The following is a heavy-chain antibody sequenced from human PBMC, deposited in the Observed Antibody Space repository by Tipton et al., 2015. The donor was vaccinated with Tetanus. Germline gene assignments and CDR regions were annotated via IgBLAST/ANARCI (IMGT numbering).Heavy chain of an antibody. CDR1: GGSISSGGYS. D-gene: IGHD3-10*01. V-gene: IGHV4-30-2*01. Sequence: TLSLTCAVSGGSISSGGYSWSWIRQPPGKGLEWIGYIYHSGSTYYNPSLKSRVTISVDRSKNQFSLKLSSVTAADTAVYYCARVVIWFGAPPSHFDYWGQGTLVPVSS. CDR3: ARVVIWFGAPPSHFDY. CDR2: IYHSGST. J-gene: IGHJ4*02.